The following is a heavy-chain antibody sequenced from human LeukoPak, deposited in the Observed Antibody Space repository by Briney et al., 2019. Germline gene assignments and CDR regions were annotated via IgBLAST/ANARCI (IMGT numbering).Heavy chain of an antibody. J-gene: IGHJ6*02. Sequence: SVKVSCKTSGLNFISSAVQWVRQTRGQRLEWIGWIVGGTGNTNYAQKFQERVTITRDMSTSTVYMELSSLRSDDTAVYYCAADGYFYGSGSPQLNYYYYGVDVWGQGTTVTVSS. V-gene: IGHV1-58*01. D-gene: IGHD3-10*01. CDR3: AADGYFYGSGSPQLNYYYYGVDV. CDR2: IVGGTGNT. CDR1: GLNFISSA.